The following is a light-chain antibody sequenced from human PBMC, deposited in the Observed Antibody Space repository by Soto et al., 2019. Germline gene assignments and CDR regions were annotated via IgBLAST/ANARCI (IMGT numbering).Light chain of an antibody. Sequence: IVLTQSPGTLSLSPGERATLSCRASQSISHKYLAWYQQEPGQAPRLLVHGVSSRPTGIPDRFSGSGSGTDCPLTISTAEPEDVAVYYCQLYGGSPWTFGQGTKVEIK. CDR3: QLYGGSPWT. J-gene: IGKJ1*01. CDR2: GVS. V-gene: IGKV3-20*01. CDR1: QSISHKY.